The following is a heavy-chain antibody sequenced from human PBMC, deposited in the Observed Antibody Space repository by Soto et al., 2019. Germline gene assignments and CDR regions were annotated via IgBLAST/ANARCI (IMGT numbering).Heavy chain of an antibody. D-gene: IGHD2-2*01. J-gene: IGHJ6*02. Sequence: GESLKISCKGSGYSFTSYWIGWVRQMPGKGLEWMGIIYPGDSDTRYSPSFQGQVTISADKSISTAYLQWSSLKASDTAMYYCARHKRGCSSTSCYDYGMDVWGQGTTVTVSS. CDR1: GYSFTSYW. CDR3: ARHKRGCSSTSCYDYGMDV. CDR2: IYPGDSDT. V-gene: IGHV5-51*01.